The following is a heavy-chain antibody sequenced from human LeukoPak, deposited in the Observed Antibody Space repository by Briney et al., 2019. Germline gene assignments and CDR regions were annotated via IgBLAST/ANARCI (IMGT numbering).Heavy chain of an antibody. V-gene: IGHV3-53*01. CDR3: ASGSGSYRTPYYYMDV. CDR1: GFTVSSNY. J-gene: IGHJ6*03. D-gene: IGHD3-10*01. Sequence: GGSLRLSCAASGFTVSSNYMSWVRQAPGKGLEWVSVIYSGGSTYYADSVKGRFTISRDNSKNTLYLQMSNLRAEGTAVYYCASGSGSYRTPYYYMDVWGKGTTVTVSS. CDR2: IYSGGST.